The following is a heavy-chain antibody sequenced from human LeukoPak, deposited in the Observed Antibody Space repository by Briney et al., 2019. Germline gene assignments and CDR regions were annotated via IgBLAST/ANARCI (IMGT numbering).Heavy chain of an antibody. V-gene: IGHV3-33*01. J-gene: IGHJ6*02. CDR3: ARGPVSIFGVDPNYYIMDV. CDR1: GFTFSDYG. CDR2: VWHDGSNK. D-gene: IGHD3-3*01. Sequence: PGGSLRLSCTASGFTFSDYGMHWVRQAPGMGLEWVAGVWHDGSNKNYADSVKGRFTISRDSSKNTLYLEMNSLRAGDTAVYYCARGPVSIFGVDPNYYIMDVWGQGTTVIVSS.